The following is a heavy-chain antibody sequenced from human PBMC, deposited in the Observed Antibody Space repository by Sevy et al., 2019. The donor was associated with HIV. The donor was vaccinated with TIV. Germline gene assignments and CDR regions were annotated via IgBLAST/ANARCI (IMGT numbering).Heavy chain of an antibody. V-gene: IGHV3-30-3*01. CDR1: GFTFRSYA. J-gene: IGHJ4*02. CDR3: ARDLDYSYGALYHFDF. CDR2: ISYDGSTK. Sequence: GGSLRLSCAGSGFTFRSYAIHWVRQAPGKGLEWVAVISYDGSTKYYADSVKGRFTISRDNSNNTLYLQMNSLRPEDTAIYYCARDLDYSYGALYHFDFWGQGTLVTVSS. D-gene: IGHD5-18*01.